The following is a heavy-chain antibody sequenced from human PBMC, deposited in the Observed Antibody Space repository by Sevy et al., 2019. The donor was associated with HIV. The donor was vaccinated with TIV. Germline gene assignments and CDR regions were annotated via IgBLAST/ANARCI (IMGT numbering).Heavy chain of an antibody. CDR1: GGSFSGYY. D-gene: IGHD1-1*01. CDR2: INHSGDT. CDR3: ARDTIPTGEAFDI. V-gene: IGHV4-34*01. J-gene: IGHJ3*02. Sequence: SETLSLTCAVYGGSFSGYYWSWIRQPPGQGLEWIGEINHSGDTNYNPSLKRRLIISVDTSKKQFSQRLSSVTAADTAVYYCARDTIPTGEAFDIWGRGTLVTVSS.